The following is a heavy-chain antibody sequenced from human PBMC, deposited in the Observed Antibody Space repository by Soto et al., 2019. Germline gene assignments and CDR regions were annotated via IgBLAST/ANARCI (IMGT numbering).Heavy chain of an antibody. CDR1: GFTFSSYA. CDR3: AKDWRYNSATDAFDI. J-gene: IGHJ3*02. V-gene: IGHV3-23*01. CDR2: ISGSGGST. Sequence: EVQLLESGGGLVQPGGSLRLSCAASGFTFSSYAMSWVRQAPGKGLEWVSAISGSGGSTYYADSVKGRFTISRDNSKNTLSLQMDSLRTEDTAVYFCAKDWRYNSATDAFDIWGQGTMVTVSS. D-gene: IGHD1-1*01.